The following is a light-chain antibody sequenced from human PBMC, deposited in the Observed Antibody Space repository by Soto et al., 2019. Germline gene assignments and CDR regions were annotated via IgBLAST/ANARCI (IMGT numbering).Light chain of an antibody. V-gene: IGKV3-15*01. Sequence: EIVMTQSPASLSVSPGDGATLSCRASQTVASNLAWYQQKPGQGPRLLIHVASTRAAGVPARFSGSGSGTDFTLTISSLQSEDFAVYYCQQYHNWPPQYTFCQGTKLQIK. CDR2: VAS. J-gene: IGKJ2*01. CDR3: QQYHNWPPQYT. CDR1: QTVASN.